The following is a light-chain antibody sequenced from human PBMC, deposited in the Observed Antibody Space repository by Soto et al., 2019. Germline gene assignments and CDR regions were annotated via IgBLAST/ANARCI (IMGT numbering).Light chain of an antibody. Sequence: DIVMTQSPDSLAASLGERATINCKSSQSVLYSSNNKNYLAWYQQKPGQPPKLILYWASTRESGVPDRFSGSGSGTDFTLTIGSLQADDGAVYDGEPFYGTPLTFGGGTKVEIK. V-gene: IGKV4-1*01. CDR2: WAS. CDR1: QSVLYSSNNKNY. CDR3: EPFYGTPLT. J-gene: IGKJ4*01.